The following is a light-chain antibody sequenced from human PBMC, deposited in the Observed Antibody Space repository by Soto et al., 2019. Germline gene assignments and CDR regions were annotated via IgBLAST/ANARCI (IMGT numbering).Light chain of an antibody. CDR3: QQYYSSPWT. V-gene: IGKV4-1*01. CDR1: QSVLYSSINKNY. J-gene: IGKJ1*01. CDR2: WAS. Sequence: DIVMTQSPDSLAVSLGERATINCKSSQSVLYSSINKNYLAWYQQKPGQPPKLLIYWASTRESGVPDRFSGRGSGNDFTLTISSLQAEDLAVYYCQQYYSSPWTFGQGTKVEIK.